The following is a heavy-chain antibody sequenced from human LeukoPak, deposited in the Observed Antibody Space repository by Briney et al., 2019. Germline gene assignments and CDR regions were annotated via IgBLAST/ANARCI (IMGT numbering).Heavy chain of an antibody. CDR3: ATGFTLPSLSGSYGSYFDY. J-gene: IGHJ4*02. Sequence: GASVKVSCKASGGTFSSYAISWVRQAPGQGLEWMGGIIPIFGTANYAQKFQGRVTITTDESTSTAYMELSSLRSEDTAVYYCATGFTLPSLSGSYGSYFDYWGQGTLVTVSS. CDR1: GGTFSSYA. V-gene: IGHV1-69*05. D-gene: IGHD1-26*01. CDR2: IIPIFGTA.